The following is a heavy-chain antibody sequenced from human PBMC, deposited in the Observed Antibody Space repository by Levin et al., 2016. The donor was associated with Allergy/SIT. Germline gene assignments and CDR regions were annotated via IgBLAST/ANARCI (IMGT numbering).Heavy chain of an antibody. CDR3: TSGLGGSYY. Sequence: VRQMPGKGLEWVGFIRSKAYGGTTEYAASVKGRFTISRDDSKSIAYLQMNSLKTEDTAVYYCTSGLGGSYYWGQGTLVTV. V-gene: IGHV3-49*02. CDR2: IRSKAYGGTT. J-gene: IGHJ4*02. D-gene: IGHD1-26*01.